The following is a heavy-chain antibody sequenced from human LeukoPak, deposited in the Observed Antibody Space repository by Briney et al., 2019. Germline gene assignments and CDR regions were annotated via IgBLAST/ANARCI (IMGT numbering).Heavy chain of an antibody. CDR1: GGSISRGGYY. Sequence: SQTLSLTCTVSGGSISRGGYYWSWIRQHPVKGLEWIGYIYYSGGTFYNPSLKSRVSISLDTSKNQFSLKLSSVTAADTAVYYCASSEATTTPPPYGMDVWGQGTTVTVSS. CDR3: ASSEATTTPPPYGMDV. V-gene: IGHV4-31*03. CDR2: IYYSGGT. J-gene: IGHJ6*02. D-gene: IGHD5-12*01.